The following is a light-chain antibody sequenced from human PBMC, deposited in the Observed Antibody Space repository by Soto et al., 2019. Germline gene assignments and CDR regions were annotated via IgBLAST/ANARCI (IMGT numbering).Light chain of an antibody. CDR2: GAS. CDR1: QSVSSSF. V-gene: IGKV3-20*01. CDR3: QQYDSSSWT. J-gene: IGKJ1*01. Sequence: EIVLTQSPGTLSLSPGERATVSCRASQSVSSSFLAWYQQKPGQAPRLLIYGASSRATGIPDRFSGSGSGTDFTLTIRRLEPEDFAVFYCQQYDSSSWTFGQGTKVDIK.